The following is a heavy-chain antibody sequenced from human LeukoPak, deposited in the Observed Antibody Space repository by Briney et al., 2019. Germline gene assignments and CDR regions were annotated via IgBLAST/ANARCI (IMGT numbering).Heavy chain of an antibody. D-gene: IGHD3-9*01. CDR1: GYSFTSYW. CDR2: VDPSDSYT. V-gene: IGHV5-10-1*01. J-gene: IGHJ6*02. CDR3: ARQFAPYAVLTAAGYDYYGMDV. Sequence: GESLKISCRASGYSFTSYWINWVRQMPGKGLEWMGRVDPSDSYTNYSPSFRGHVTISADKSTSTAFLQWGSLKASDTAMYYCARQFAPYAVLTAAGYDYYGMDVWGQGTMVTVSS.